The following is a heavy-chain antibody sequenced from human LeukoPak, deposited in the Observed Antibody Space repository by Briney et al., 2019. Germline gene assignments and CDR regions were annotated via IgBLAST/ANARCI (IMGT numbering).Heavy chain of an antibody. CDR1: GYSFTSYW. D-gene: IGHD2-2*01. CDR2: IYPGDSDA. Sequence: GESQKISCKGSGYSFTSYWIGWVRQMPGKGLEWMGIIYPGDSDATYSPSFQGQVTISADKSISTAYLQWSSLKASDTAIYYCARIPYSSASCHKRFDYWGQGTLVTVSS. V-gene: IGHV5-51*01. J-gene: IGHJ4*02. CDR3: ARIPYSSASCHKRFDY.